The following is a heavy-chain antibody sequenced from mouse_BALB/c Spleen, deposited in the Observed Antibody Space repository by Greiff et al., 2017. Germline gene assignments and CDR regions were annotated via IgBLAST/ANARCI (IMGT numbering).Heavy chain of an antibody. D-gene: IGHD1-1*01. CDR2: ISSGGST. CDR3: ARVGTVVAHYFDY. CDR1: GFTFSSYA. J-gene: IGHJ2*01. V-gene: IGHV5-6-5*01. Sequence: EVKVVESGGGLVKPGGSLKLSCAASGFTFSSYAMSWVRQTPEKRLEWVASISSGGSTYYPDSVKGRFTISRDNARNILYLQMSSLRSEDTAMYYCARVGTVVAHYFDYWGQGTTLTVSS.